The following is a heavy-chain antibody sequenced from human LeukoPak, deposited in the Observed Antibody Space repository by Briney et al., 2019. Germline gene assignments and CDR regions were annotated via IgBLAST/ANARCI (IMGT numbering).Heavy chain of an antibody. Sequence: QTGGSLRLSCAAPGFTFSSYAMHWVRQAPGKGLEWVAVISYDGSNKYYADSVKGRFTISRDNSKNTLYLQMNSLRAEDTAVYYCARELVAGDQYGMDVWGQGTTVTVSS. CDR3: ARELVAGDQYGMDV. D-gene: IGHD5-12*01. V-gene: IGHV3-30-3*01. CDR1: GFTFSSYA. CDR2: ISYDGSNK. J-gene: IGHJ6*02.